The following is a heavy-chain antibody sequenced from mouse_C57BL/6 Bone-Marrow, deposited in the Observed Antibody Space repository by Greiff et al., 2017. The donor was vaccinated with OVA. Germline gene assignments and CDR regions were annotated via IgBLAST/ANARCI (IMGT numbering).Heavy chain of an antibody. CDR2: ISSGSSTI. V-gene: IGHV5-17*01. CDR3: GRGLLSYFDY. CDR1: GFTFSDYG. Sequence: EVMLVESGGGLVKPGGSLKLSCAASGFTFSDYGMHWVRQAPEKGLEWVAYISSGSSTIYYADTVKGRFTISRDNAKNTLFLQMTSLRSEDTAMYYCGRGLLSYFDYWGQGTTLTVSS. D-gene: IGHD1-1*01. J-gene: IGHJ2*01.